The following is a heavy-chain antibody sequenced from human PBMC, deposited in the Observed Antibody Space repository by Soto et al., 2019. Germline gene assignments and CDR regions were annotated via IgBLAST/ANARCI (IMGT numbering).Heavy chain of an antibody. CDR1: GFTFDDYA. J-gene: IGHJ4*02. CDR3: AKDLTWRCFGRGFDY. Sequence: EVQLVESGGNLVQPGRSLRLSCATSGFTFDDYAMHWVRQAPGKGLEWVSGIGWNSGIIGYADSVKGRFTISRDNAKNSQYLQMHSLRREDTALYYCAKDLTWRCFGRGFDYWGQGTLVNVSS. D-gene: IGHD3-3*01. V-gene: IGHV3-9*01. CDR2: IGWNSGII.